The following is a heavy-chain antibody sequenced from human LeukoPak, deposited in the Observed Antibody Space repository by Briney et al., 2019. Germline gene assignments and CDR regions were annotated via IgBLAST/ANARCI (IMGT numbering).Heavy chain of an antibody. CDR1: GGSISGGY. D-gene: IGHD4-11*01. V-gene: IGHV4-4*09. J-gene: IGHJ4*02. Sequence: SETLSLTCTVSGGSISGGYWSWIRQPPGRGLEWIGYVYTSGSANYNPSLKSRVTISVDTSKSQFALKLSSVTAADTAVYYCAKSYFDYSTYYSYYFNLWGQGALVTVSS. CDR2: VYTSGSA. CDR3: AKSYFDYSTYYSYYFNL.